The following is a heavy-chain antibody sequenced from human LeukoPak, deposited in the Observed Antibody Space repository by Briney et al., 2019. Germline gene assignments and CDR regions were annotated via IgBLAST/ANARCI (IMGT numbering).Heavy chain of an antibody. V-gene: IGHV3-21*01. CDR1: GFTFSSYS. CDR3: ARDRQNKKYYYYYGMDV. Sequence: AGGSLRLSCAASGFTFSSYSMNWVRQAPGKGLEWVSSISSSSSYIYYADSVKGRFTISRDNSKNTLYLQMNSLRAEDTAVYYCARDRQNKKYYYYYGMDVWGQGTTVTVSS. CDR2: ISSSSSYI. J-gene: IGHJ6*02.